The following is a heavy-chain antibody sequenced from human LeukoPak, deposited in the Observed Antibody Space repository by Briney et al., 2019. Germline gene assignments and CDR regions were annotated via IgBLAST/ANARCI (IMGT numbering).Heavy chain of an antibody. J-gene: IGHJ5*02. CDR1: GYSISSGYY. Sequence: SETLSLTCTVSGYSISSGYYWGWIRQPPGKGLEWIGSIYHSGSTYYNPSLKSRVTISVDRSKNQFSLKLSSVTAADTAVYYCARDTGRGYCSGGSCFGWFDPWGQGTLVTVSS. V-gene: IGHV4-38-2*02. CDR2: IYHSGST. CDR3: ARDTGRGYCSGGSCFGWFDP. D-gene: IGHD2-15*01.